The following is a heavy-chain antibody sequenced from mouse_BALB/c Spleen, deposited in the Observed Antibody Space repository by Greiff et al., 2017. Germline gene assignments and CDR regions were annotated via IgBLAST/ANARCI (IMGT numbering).Heavy chain of an antibody. J-gene: IGHJ1*01. D-gene: IGHD1-1*01. CDR3: ARCYGSSYWYFDV. V-gene: IGHV1-20*02. Sequence: VQLKESGTELVKPGASVKISCKASGYSFTGYFMNWVMQSHGKSLEWIGRINPYNGDTFYNQKFKGKATLTVDKSSSTAHMELRSLASEDSAVYYCARCYGSSYWYFDVWGAGTTVTVSS. CDR2: INPYNGDT. CDR1: GYSFTGYF.